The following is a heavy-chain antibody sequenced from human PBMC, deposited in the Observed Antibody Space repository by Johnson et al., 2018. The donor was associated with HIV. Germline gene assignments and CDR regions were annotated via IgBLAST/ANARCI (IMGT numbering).Heavy chain of an antibody. J-gene: IGHJ3*02. D-gene: IGHD6-19*01. CDR2: ISYDGSNK. CDR1: GFTFSNYA. CDR3: ARVHPAVAGNDAFDI. V-gene: IGHV3-30*04. Sequence: VQLVESGGGVVQPGRSLRVSCAVSGFTFSNYAMYWVRQVPGKGLEWVAVISYDGSNKSYADSVEGRFPISRDNSKNTLYLQMNSLRAEDTAVYYCARVHPAVAGNDAFDIWGQGTMVTVSS.